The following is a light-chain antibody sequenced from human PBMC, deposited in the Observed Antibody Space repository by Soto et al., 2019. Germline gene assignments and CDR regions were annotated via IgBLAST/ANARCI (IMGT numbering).Light chain of an antibody. V-gene: IGKV3-20*01. CDR1: QSVSNTY. CDR3: QQYGSSRWT. Sequence: EIVLTQSPDTLSLFPGERATLSCRASQSVSNTYLAWYQQKPGQAPRPLISAASTRATGTPDRFSGSGSGTDFTLTISRLEPEDFAIYYCQQYGSSRWTFGQLTKVEIK. J-gene: IGKJ1*01. CDR2: AAS.